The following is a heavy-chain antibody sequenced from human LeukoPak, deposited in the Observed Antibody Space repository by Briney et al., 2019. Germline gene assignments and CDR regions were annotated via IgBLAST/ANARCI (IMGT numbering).Heavy chain of an antibody. CDR2: INPNSGGT. CDR3: ARPSDRGVRGVLFGY. J-gene: IGHJ4*02. D-gene: IGHD3-10*01. Sequence: GASVKVSCKASGHTFTGYYMHWVRQAPGQGLEWMGWINPNSGGTNYAQKFQGRVTMTRDTSISTAYMELSRLRSDDTAVYYCARPSDRGVRGVLFGYWGQGTLVTVSS. CDR1: GHTFTGYY. V-gene: IGHV1-2*02.